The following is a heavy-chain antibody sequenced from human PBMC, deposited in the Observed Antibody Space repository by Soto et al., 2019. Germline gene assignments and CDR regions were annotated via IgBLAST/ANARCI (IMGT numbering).Heavy chain of an antibody. CDR3: ARVGAAAGYYGMDV. Sequence: QVQLVQSGAEVKKPGSSVKVSCKASGGTFSSYAISWVRQAPGQGLEWMGGITPIFGTANYAQKFQGRVTINADKSTSTADMELSSLRSEDTAVYYCARVGAAAGYYGMDVWGQGTTVTVSS. CDR2: ITPIFGTA. V-gene: IGHV1-69*06. J-gene: IGHJ6*02. D-gene: IGHD6-13*01. CDR1: GGTFSSYA.